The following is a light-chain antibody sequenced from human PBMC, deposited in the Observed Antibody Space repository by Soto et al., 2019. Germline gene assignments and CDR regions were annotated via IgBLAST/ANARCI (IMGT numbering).Light chain of an antibody. J-gene: IGLJ1*01. CDR1: SSDVGTYNL. V-gene: IGLV2-23*01. Sequence: QSSLTQPASVSGSPVQSITISCTGTSSDVGTYNLFSWYQQHPGKSPKLMVYEGTKRPSGFSNRFSGSKSGNTASLTISGLKAEDEADYYWCSYVGXSTYVFGNGTKVT. CDR2: EGT. CDR3: CSYVGXSTYV.